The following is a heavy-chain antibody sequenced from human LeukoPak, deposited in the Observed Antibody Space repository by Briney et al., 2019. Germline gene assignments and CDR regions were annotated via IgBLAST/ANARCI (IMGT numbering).Heavy chain of an antibody. V-gene: IGHV3-9*01. CDR3: AKDNRRHYTSGPNPDSLH. Sequence: GRSLRLSCAGSGFIFNNYAMHWVRQPPGKGLEWVSGISWNSGSIDYADSAKGRFTISRDNAKNSLYLQMNSLRVEDTAFYYCAKDNRRHYTSGPNPDSLHWGQGALVTVSS. CDR2: ISWNSGSI. D-gene: IGHD6-19*01. J-gene: IGHJ4*02. CDR1: GFIFNNYA.